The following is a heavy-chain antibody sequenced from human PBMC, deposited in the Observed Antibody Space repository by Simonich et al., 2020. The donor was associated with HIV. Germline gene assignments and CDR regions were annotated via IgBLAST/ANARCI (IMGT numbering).Heavy chain of an antibody. CDR3: ARGFYQRLYYFDY. Sequence: QVQLQQWGAGLLKPSETLSLTCAVYGGSFSGYYWIWILQPPGKGLEWIGEINHSGSTNNNPSLKSRVTISGDTSKNQFSLKLSSVTAADTAVYYCARGFYQRLYYFDYWGQGTLVTVSS. CDR2: INHSGST. V-gene: IGHV4-34*01. CDR1: GGSFSGYY. J-gene: IGHJ4*02. D-gene: IGHD2-2*01.